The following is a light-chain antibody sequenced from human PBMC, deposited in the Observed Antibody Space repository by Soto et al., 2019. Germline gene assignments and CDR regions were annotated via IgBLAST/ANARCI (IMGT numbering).Light chain of an antibody. Sequence: EIVMTQPPATLSVSPGERATLSCRASQSVSRNVAWYQQKPGQAPRLLIHDASTRATGISVRFSGSGSGTEFTLTISSLQSEDFAVYYRQQYNNWLWTFGQGTKVEIK. CDR3: QQYNNWLWT. CDR1: QSVSRN. CDR2: DAS. J-gene: IGKJ1*01. V-gene: IGKV3-15*01.